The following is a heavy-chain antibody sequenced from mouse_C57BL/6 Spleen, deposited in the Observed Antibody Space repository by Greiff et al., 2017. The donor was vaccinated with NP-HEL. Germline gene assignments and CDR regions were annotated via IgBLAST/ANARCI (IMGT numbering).Heavy chain of an antibody. J-gene: IGHJ1*03. D-gene: IGHD2-3*01. CDR1: GYTFTSYD. CDR2: IYPRDGST. Sequence: LQESGPELVKPGASVKLSCKASGYTFTSYDINWVKQRPGQGLEWIGWIYPRDGSTKYNEKFKGKATLTVDTSSSTAYMELHSLTSEDSAVYFCARWGWLLRGVYFDVWGTGTTVTVSS. CDR3: ARWGWLLRGVYFDV. V-gene: IGHV1-85*01.